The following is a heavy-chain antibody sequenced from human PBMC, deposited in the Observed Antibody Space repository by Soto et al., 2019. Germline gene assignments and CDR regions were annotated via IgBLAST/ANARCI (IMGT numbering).Heavy chain of an antibody. D-gene: IGHD3-10*01. CDR2: IYHNGDT. J-gene: IGHJ3*02. Sequence: PSETLSLTCSVAGGSISSDSHYWVWIRQPPGKGLECIGSIYHNGDTHYNPSLKSRVTISVDTSKNQFSLKLSSVTAADTAVYYCARRYGSAFDIWGQGTMVTVSS. CDR3: ARRYGSAFDI. CDR1: GGSISSDSHY. V-gene: IGHV4-39*07.